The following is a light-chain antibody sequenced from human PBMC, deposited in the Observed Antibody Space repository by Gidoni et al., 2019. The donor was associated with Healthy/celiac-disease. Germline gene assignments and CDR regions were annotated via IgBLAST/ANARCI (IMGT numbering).Light chain of an antibody. CDR3: QSADSSGTCVV. CDR2: KDS. J-gene: IGLJ2*01. CDR1: ALPKQY. Sequence: SYELTQPPSVSVSPGQTARITCPGDALPKQYAYWYQQKPGQAPVLVIYKDSERPSGIPERFSGSSSGTTVTLTISGVQAEDEADYYCQSADSSGTCVVFGGGTKLTVL. V-gene: IGLV3-25*02.